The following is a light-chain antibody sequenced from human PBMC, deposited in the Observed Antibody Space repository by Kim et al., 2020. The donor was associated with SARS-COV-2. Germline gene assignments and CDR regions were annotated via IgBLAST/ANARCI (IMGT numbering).Light chain of an antibody. J-gene: IGKJ2*01. CDR2: GAS. Sequence: VSPGESAILSCRASQSVSSNLAWYQKKPGQAPRLVIYGASTRAAGVAARFSGSVSGAEFTLTISNLQPEDCAVYYCQQYNKWMYTFGQGTKVEI. V-gene: IGKV3D-15*01. CDR1: QSVSSN. CDR3: QQYNKWMYT.